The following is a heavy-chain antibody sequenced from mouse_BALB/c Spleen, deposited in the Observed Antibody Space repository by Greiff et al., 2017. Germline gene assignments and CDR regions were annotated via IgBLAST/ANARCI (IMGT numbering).Heavy chain of an antibody. V-gene: IGHV5-17*02. CDR3: ASYGSSYGAMDY. J-gene: IGHJ4*01. CDR2: ISSGSSTI. D-gene: IGHD1-1*01. Sequence: EVKLMESGGGLVQPGGSRKLSCAASGFTFSSFGMHWVRQAPEKGLEWVAYISSGSSTIYYADTVKGRFTISRDNPKNTLFLQMTSLRSEDTAMYYCASYGSSYGAMDYWGQGTSVTVSS. CDR1: GFTFSSFG.